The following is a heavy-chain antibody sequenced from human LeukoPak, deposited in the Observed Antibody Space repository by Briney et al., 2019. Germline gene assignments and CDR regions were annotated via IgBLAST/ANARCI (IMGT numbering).Heavy chain of an antibody. CDR2: ISSNGGST. Sequence: GGSLRLSCAASGFTFSSYAMHWVRQAPGKGLEYVSAISSNGGSTYYANSVKGRFTISRDNSKNTLYLQMGSLRAEDMAVYYCASQGPSSPFDYWGQGTLVTVSS. D-gene: IGHD6-13*01. V-gene: IGHV3-64*01. CDR1: GFTFSSYA. CDR3: ASQGPSSPFDY. J-gene: IGHJ4*02.